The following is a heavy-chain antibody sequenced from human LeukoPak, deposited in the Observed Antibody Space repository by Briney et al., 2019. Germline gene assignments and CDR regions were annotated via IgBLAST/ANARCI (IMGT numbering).Heavy chain of an antibody. CDR3: ARDPRPYYYDSSGYTSHFDY. D-gene: IGHD3-22*01. V-gene: IGHV4-59*01. CDR2: IYYSGST. Sequence: PSETLSLTCTVSGGSISSYYWSWIRQPPGKGLEWIGCIYYSGSTNYNPSLKSRVTISVDTSKNQFSLKLSSVTAADTAVYYCARDPRPYYYDSSGYTSHFDYWGQGTLVTVSS. CDR1: GGSISSYY. J-gene: IGHJ4*02.